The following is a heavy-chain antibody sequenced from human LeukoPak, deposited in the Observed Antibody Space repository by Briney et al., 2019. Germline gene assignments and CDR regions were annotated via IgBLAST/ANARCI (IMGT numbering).Heavy chain of an antibody. CDR1: GFTFNVYW. Sequence: GGSLRLSCAASGFTFNVYWMSWVRQAPGKGLEWVANIKQDGSEKYYVDSVKGRFTISRDNAKNSLYLQMNSLRAEDTAVYYCASSGSYWILFDYWGQGTLVTVSS. J-gene: IGHJ4*02. CDR2: IKQDGSEK. CDR3: ASSGSYWILFDY. D-gene: IGHD1-26*01. V-gene: IGHV3-7*01.